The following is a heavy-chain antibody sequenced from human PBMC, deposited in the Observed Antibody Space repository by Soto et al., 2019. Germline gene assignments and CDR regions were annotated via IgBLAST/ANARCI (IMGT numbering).Heavy chain of an antibody. D-gene: IGHD1-1*01. CDR3: ARDHRTAGVYYYYGMDV. CDR1: GFTFSSYS. J-gene: IGHJ6*02. Sequence: GESLKISCAASGFTFSSYSMNWVRQAPGKGLEWVSYISSSSSTIYYADTVKGRFTISRDNAKNSLYLQMNSLRDEDTAVYYCARDHRTAGVYYYYGMDVWGQGTTVTVSS. V-gene: IGHV3-48*02. CDR2: ISSSSSTI.